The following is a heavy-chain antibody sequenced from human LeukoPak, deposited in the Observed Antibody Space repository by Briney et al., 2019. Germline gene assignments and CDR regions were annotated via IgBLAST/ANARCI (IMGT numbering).Heavy chain of an antibody. D-gene: IGHD3-10*01. Sequence: QPGGSLRLSCAASGFIFDDYGLCWVRHPPGKGLEWVAGMSWKSGRTGYAASVRGRFTISRDSAKNSLYLQMNSLRAEDTALYYCAKIYYGSENYNSPAMWGQGTMVIVSS. V-gene: IGHV3-9*01. CDR1: GFIFDDYG. CDR3: AKIYYGSENYNSPAM. J-gene: IGHJ3*01. CDR2: MSWKSGRT.